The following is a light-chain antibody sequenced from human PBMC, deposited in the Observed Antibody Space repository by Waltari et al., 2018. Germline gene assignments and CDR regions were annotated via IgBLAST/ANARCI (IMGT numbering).Light chain of an antibody. CDR2: DAS. CDR1: QRIGSL. Sequence: DIQMTQSPSTLSASVGARVTITCRASQRIGSLLAWYQQKPGKAPKLLIYDASSLESGVPSRFSGSGSGTEFTLTINSLQPDDFATYSCQQYYSYFTFGGGAKVEIK. J-gene: IGKJ4*01. V-gene: IGKV1-5*01. CDR3: QQYYSYFT.